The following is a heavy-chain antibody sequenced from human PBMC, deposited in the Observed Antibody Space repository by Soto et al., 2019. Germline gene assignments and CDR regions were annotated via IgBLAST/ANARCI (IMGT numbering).Heavy chain of an antibody. Sequence: SETLSLTCSVSGGSMISYYWSWLRQSPGKGLEWIGYIHHSGSTLYNPSLNNRATASLDRSNNQFSLKLTSVTAADTAFYYYAREVRDSGGWFWDYWGRGTLVTVSS. J-gene: IGHJ4*02. V-gene: IGHV4-59*01. CDR2: IHHSGST. CDR3: AREVRDSGGWFWDY. CDR1: GGSMISYY. D-gene: IGHD6-19*01.